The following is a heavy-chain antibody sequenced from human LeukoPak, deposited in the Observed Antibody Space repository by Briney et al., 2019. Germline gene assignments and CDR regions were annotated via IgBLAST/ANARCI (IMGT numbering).Heavy chain of an antibody. CDR2: IIPIFGTA. CDR3: ARDRGVAYYDILTGYYTPWFDP. V-gene: IGHV1-69*06. J-gene: IGHJ5*02. D-gene: IGHD3-9*01. Sequence: ASVKVSCKASGGTFSSYAISWVRQAPGQGLEWMGGIIPIFGTANYAQKFQGRATITADKSTSTAYMELSSLRSDDTAVYYCARDRGVAYYDILTGYYTPWFDPWGQGTLVTVSS. CDR1: GGTFSSYA.